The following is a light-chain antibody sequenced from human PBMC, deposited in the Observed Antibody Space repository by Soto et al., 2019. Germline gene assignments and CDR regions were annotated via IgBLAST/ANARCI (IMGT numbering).Light chain of an antibody. V-gene: IGLV2-14*01. J-gene: IGLJ2*01. Sequence: QSALTQPASVSESPGQSITISCTGTSSDVGGYNYVSWFQQHPGKAPKLLIYDVTNRPSGVSNRFSGSKSGNTASLTISGLQAEDEANYYCSSFISLSNTTFTVLFGGGTKLTVL. CDR1: SSDVGGYNY. CDR2: DVT. CDR3: SSFISLSNTTFTVL.